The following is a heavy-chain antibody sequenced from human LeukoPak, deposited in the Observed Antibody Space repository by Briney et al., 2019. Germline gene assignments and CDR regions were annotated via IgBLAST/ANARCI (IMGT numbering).Heavy chain of an antibody. D-gene: IGHD3-10*01. CDR2: MNPYSGNT. CDR3: ARVFRANGSGSRGSFGY. CDR1: GYTFTSYD. V-gene: IGHV1-8*01. Sequence: ASVKVSCKASGYTFTSYDINWVRQATGQGLEWMGWMNPYSGNTGYAQKFQGRVTMTRNTSISTAYMELSSLRSEDTAVYYCARVFRANGSGSRGSFGYWGQGTLVTVSS. J-gene: IGHJ4*02.